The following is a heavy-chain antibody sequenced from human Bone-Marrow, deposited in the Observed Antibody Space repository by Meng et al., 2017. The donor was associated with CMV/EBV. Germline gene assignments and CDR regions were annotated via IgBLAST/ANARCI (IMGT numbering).Heavy chain of an antibody. CDR1: GGSISSGSYY. V-gene: IGHV4-39*07. Sequence: SETLSLTCTVSGGSISSGSYYWGWIRQPPGKGLEWIGNIHYSGSTYYNPSLKSRDTLSVDTSKNQFSLKLSSVTAADTAVYYCARDGSPNLPIDYWGQGTLVTVSS. J-gene: IGHJ4*02. CDR3: ARDGSPNLPIDY. D-gene: IGHD1-1*01. CDR2: IHYSGST.